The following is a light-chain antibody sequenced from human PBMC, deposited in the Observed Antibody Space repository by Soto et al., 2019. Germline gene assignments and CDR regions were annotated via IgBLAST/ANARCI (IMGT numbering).Light chain of an antibody. J-gene: IGLJ2*01. CDR1: SSDVGGYNY. V-gene: IGLV2-14*01. Sequence: QSALTQPASVSGSPGQSITISCTGTSSDVGGYNYVSWYQQRPGKAPKLMIHEVSNRPSGVSNRFAGSKSGNTASLTISGLQAEDEANYYCSSYTSSSTLVLFGGGTKLTVL. CDR2: EVS. CDR3: SSYTSSSTLVL.